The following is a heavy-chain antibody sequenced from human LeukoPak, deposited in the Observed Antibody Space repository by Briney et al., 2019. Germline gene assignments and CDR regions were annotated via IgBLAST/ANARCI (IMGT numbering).Heavy chain of an antibody. CDR1: GFTFSSYS. Sequence: GGSLRLSCAASGFTFSSYSMNWVRQAPGKGLEWVSSISSSSSHIYYADSVKGRFTISRDNAKNSLYLQMNSLRAEGTAVYYCARGLVVVVAATHYYDSSGYTQDAFDIWGQGTMVTVSS. D-gene: IGHD2-15*01. J-gene: IGHJ3*02. V-gene: IGHV3-21*01. CDR3: ARGLVVVVAATHYYDSSGYTQDAFDI. CDR2: ISSSSSHI.